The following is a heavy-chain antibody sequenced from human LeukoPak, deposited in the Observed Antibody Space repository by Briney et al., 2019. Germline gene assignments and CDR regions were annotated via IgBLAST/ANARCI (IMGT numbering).Heavy chain of an antibody. CDR2: IYTSGST. CDR3: ASGRSSGWYGLGPNDAFDI. D-gene: IGHD6-19*01. J-gene: IGHJ3*02. V-gene: IGHV4-4*07. Sequence: NPSETLSLTCTVSGGSISSYYWSWIRQPAGKGLEWIGRIYTSGSTNYNPSLKSRVTMSVDTSKNQFALKLSSVTGADTAVYYCASGRSSGWYGLGPNDAFDIWGQGTMVTASS. CDR1: GGSISSYY.